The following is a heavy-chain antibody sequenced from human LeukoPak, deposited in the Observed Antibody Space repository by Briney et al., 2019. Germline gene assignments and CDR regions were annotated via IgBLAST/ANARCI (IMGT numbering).Heavy chain of an antibody. Sequence: SQTLSLTCTVSGGSISSYYWSWIRQPAGKGLEWIGRIYTSGSTNYNPSLKSRVTMSVDTSKNQFSLKLSSVTAADTAVYYCARDVKSGSGDYNWFDPWGQGTLVTVSS. CDR3: ARDVKSGSGDYNWFDP. CDR2: IYTSGST. J-gene: IGHJ5*02. CDR1: GGSISSYY. D-gene: IGHD3-10*01. V-gene: IGHV4-4*07.